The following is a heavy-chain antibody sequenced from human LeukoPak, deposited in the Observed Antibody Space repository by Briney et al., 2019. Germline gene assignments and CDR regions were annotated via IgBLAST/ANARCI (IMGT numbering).Heavy chain of an antibody. J-gene: IGHJ4*02. D-gene: IGHD6-13*01. CDR1: GYTFTSYG. CDR2: ISAYNGNT. V-gene: IGHV1-18*01. Sequence: ASVKVSCKASGYTFTSYGISWVRQAPGQGLEWMGWISAYNGNTNYAQKLQGRVTMTTDTSTSTAYMELRSLRSDDTAVYYCARDSSSWYGRATFDYWGQGTPVTVSS. CDR3: ARDSSSWYGRATFDY.